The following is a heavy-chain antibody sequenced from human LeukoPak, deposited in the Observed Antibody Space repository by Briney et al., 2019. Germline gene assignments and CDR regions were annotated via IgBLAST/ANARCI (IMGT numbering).Heavy chain of an antibody. Sequence: GGSLRLSCAASGFTFSDYYMSWIRQAPGKGLEWVSYISSSGSTIYYADSVEGRFTISRDNAKNSLYLQMNSLRAEDTAVYYCARSTWFGEPNFDYWGQGTLVTVSS. J-gene: IGHJ4*02. CDR1: GFTFSDYY. CDR3: ARSTWFGEPNFDY. CDR2: ISSSGSTI. V-gene: IGHV3-11*01. D-gene: IGHD3-10*01.